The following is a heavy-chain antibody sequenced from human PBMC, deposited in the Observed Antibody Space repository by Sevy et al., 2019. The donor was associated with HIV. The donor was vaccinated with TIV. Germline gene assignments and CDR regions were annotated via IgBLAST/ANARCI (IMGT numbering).Heavy chain of an antibody. J-gene: IGHJ4*02. Sequence: ASVKVSCKASGYTFTSYGISWVRQAPGQGLEWMRWISAYNGNTNYAQKLQGRVTMTTDTSTSTAYMELRSLRSDDTAVYYCARGGGGSWIQLWLRSFDYWGQGTLVTVSS. D-gene: IGHD5-18*01. CDR3: ARGGGGSWIQLWLRSFDY. V-gene: IGHV1-18*01. CDR1: GYTFTSYG. CDR2: ISAYNGNT.